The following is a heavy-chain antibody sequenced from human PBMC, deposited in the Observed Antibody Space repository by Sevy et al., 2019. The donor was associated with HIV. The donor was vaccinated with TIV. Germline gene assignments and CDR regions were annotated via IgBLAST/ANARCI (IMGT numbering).Heavy chain of an antibody. CDR1: GFTFDDYA. Sequence: GGSLRLSCAASGFTFDDYAMHWVRQAPGKGLEWVSGISWNSGSIGYADSVKGRFTISRDNAKNSLYLQMNSLRDEDTAVYYCARVAAVASTLYYFDFWGQGTLVTVSS. V-gene: IGHV3-9*01. CDR3: ARVAAVASTLYYFDF. J-gene: IGHJ4*02. CDR2: ISWNSGSI. D-gene: IGHD6-19*01.